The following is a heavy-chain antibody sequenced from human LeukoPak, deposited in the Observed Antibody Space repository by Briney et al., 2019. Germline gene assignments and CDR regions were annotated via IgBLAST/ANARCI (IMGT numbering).Heavy chain of an antibody. D-gene: IGHD4-23*01. CDR1: GFTFSSYW. CDR3: YGANAEH. V-gene: IGHV3-74*03. J-gene: IGHJ1*01. Sequence: PGGSLRLSCAASGFTFSSYWMHWVRQAPGKGLVWVSGTNTDGSSTMYADSVKGRFTIARDNAKNTLYLQMNSLRAEDTAVCYCYGANAEHWGQGTLVTVSS. CDR2: TNTDGSST.